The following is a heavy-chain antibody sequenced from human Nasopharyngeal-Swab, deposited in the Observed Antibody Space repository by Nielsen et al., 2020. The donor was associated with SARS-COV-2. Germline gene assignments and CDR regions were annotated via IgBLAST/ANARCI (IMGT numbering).Heavy chain of an antibody. D-gene: IGHD2-2*01. V-gene: IGHV3-23*01. CDR2: ISGSGGST. CDR1: GFTFSSYA. CDR3: TTGYCSSTSRYHGDYYYYMDV. Sequence: GESLKISCAASGFTFSSYAMSWVRQAPGKGLEWVSAISGSGGSTYYADSVKGRFTISRDNSKNTLYLQMNSLRAEDTAVYYCTTGYCSSTSRYHGDYYYYMDVWGKGTTVTVSS. J-gene: IGHJ6*03.